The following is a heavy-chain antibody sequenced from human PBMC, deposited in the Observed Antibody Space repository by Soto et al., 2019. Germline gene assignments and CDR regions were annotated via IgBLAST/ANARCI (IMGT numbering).Heavy chain of an antibody. CDR1: GYTFTSYG. CDR3: ARDNGQWLVAE. Sequence: QVQLVQSGTEVKKPGASVKVSCKASGYTFTSYGISWVRQAPGQGLEWLGWISTYSGNTKYAPKLQDRVTVTTDAFTNTGYMELRRLTSDDTAVYYCARDNGQWLVAEWGQGTLVTVAS. V-gene: IGHV1-18*04. J-gene: IGHJ4*02. D-gene: IGHD6-19*01. CDR2: ISTYSGNT.